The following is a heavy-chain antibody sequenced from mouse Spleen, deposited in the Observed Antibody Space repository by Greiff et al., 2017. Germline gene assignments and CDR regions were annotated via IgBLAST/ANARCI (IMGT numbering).Heavy chain of an antibody. CDR3: ARYYGSSHWYFDV. Sequence: EVHLVESGGGLVQPGGSLSLSCAASGFTFTDYYMSWVRQPPGKALEWLGFIRNTANGYKNEYSASVKGRFTISRDNSKSILYLQMNALRAEDSSTYYCARYYGSSHWYFDVWGTGTTVTVSS. J-gene: IGHJ1*03. CDR2: IRNTANGYKN. V-gene: IGHV7-3*01. D-gene: IGHD1-1*01. CDR1: GFTFTDYY.